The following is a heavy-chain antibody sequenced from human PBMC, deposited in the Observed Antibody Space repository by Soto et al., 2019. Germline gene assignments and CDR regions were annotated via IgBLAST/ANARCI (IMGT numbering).Heavy chain of an antibody. D-gene: IGHD3-9*01. CDR2: IYWNDDK. V-gene: IGHV2-5*01. J-gene: IGHJ6*02. CDR1: GFSLSTGGVG. CDR3: GGDNVLTGYHGYSMDV. Sequence: QITLKASGPTLVKPTQTLTLTCTFSGFSLSTGGVGVGWIRQPPGKAPEWLALIYWNDDKGYNPSLNSRLTNTKNTSKNQAVLTMSNKDPFDTDTYYCGGDNVLTGYHGYSMDVWGQGTTVTVSS.